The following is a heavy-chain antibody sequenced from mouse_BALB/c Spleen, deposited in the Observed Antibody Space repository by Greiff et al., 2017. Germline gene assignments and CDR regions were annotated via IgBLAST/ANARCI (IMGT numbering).Heavy chain of an antibody. D-gene: IGHD2-4*01. CDR3: ARWYDYDDYFDY. CDR1: GFNIKDTY. CDR2: IDPANGNT. V-gene: IGHV14-3*02. Sequence: EVQLQQSGAELVKPGASVKLSCTASGFNIKDTYMHWVKQRPEQGLEWIGRIDPANGNTKYDPKFQGKATITADTSSNTAYLQLSSLTSEDTAVYYCARWYDYDDYFDYWGQGTTLTVSS. J-gene: IGHJ2*01.